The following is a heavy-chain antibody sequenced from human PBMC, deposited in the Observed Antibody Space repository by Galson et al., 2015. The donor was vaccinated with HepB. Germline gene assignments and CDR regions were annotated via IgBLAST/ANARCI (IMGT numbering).Heavy chain of an antibody. V-gene: IGHV3-33*08. Sequence: SLRLSCAASGFTFRGHSMHWVRQAPGKGLEWVAVIWYDGSNKDYADSVRGRFTISRDNSKNTVYLQMNSLRAEDTAVNYCARESEVSGWYFFDYWGQGTLVTVSS. D-gene: IGHD6-19*01. CDR3: ARESEVSGWYFFDY. J-gene: IGHJ4*02. CDR1: GFTFRGHS. CDR2: IWYDGSNK.